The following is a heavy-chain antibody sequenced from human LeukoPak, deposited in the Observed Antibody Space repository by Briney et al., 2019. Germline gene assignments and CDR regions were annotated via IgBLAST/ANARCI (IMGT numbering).Heavy chain of an antibody. J-gene: IGHJ4*02. CDR2: ISSSSSYI. CDR3: APSISGWPTYDY. CDR1: GFTFSTYS. D-gene: IGHD6-19*01. V-gene: IGHV3-21*01. Sequence: GGSLRLFCAASGFTFSTYSMNWVRQAPGKGLEWVSSISSSSSYIYYADSVKGRFTISRDNAKNSLYLQMNSLRAEDTAVYYCAPSISGWPTYDYWGQGTLVTVSS.